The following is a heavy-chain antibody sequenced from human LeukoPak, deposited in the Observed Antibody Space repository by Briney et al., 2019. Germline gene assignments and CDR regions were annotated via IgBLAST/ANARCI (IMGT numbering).Heavy chain of an antibody. CDR3: ARDTYGFPYYYYYYMDV. V-gene: IGHV3-21*01. D-gene: IGHD3-10*01. CDR1: GFTFSDYG. Sequence: PGGSLRLSCAASGFTFSDYGMSWVRQAPGKGLEWVSSISSSSSYIYYADSVKGRFTISRDNAKNSLYLQMNSLRAEDTAVYYCARDTYGFPYYYYYYMDVWGKGTTVTVSS. J-gene: IGHJ6*03. CDR2: ISSSSSYI.